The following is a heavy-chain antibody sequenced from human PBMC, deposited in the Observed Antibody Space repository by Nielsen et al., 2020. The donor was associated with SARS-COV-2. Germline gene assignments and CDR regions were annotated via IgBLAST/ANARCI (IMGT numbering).Heavy chain of an antibody. V-gene: IGHV3-43*02. J-gene: IGHJ4*02. CDR3: AKDIGGYRDF. CDR1: GFTFDGFTFDDFA. D-gene: IGHD3-16*01. CDR2: ISEDSHST. Sequence: GSLRLSCVVSGFTFDGFTFDDFAMHWVRQAPGKGLEWLSLISEDSHSTYYADSVKGRFTISRDNSKNSLYLQMNSLRTEDTALYYCAKDIGGYRDFWGQGTLVTVSS.